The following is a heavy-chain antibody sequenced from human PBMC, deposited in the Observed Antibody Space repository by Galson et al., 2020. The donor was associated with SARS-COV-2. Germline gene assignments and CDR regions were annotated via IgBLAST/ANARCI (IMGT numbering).Heavy chain of an antibody. V-gene: IGHV1-8*01. D-gene: IGHD5-18*01. CDR3: ARVWERGFSYGNWFDP. J-gene: IGHJ5*02. Sequence: GASVKVSCKASGYTFTNYDINWVRQATGQGLEWMGWMNPKSGNSGYVQKFHGRVTMTRDTSITTAYLELSSLRSEDTAVYYCARVWERGFSYGNWFDPWGQGTLVTVSS. CDR2: MNPKSGNS. CDR1: GYTFTNYD.